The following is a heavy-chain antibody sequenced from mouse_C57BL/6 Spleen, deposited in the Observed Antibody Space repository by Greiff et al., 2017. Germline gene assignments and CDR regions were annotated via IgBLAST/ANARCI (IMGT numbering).Heavy chain of an antibody. J-gene: IGHJ2*01. CDR1: GFTFSDYG. D-gene: IGHD1-1*01. CDR3: ARSGLLHFDY. CDR2: ISSGSSTI. Sequence: EVKLVESGGGLVKPGGSLKLSCAASGFTFSDYGLHWVRQAPEKGLEWVAYISSGSSTIYYADTVKGRFTISRDNAKNTLFLQITSLRSEDTAMYYCARSGLLHFDYWGQGTTLTVSS. V-gene: IGHV5-17*01.